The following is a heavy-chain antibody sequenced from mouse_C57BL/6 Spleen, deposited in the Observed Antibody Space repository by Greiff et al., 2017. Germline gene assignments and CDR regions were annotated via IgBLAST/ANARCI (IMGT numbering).Heavy chain of an antibody. CDR3: ARGYSNYEDYFDY. D-gene: IGHD2-5*01. CDR1: GFNIKDYY. V-gene: IGHV14-2*01. CDR2: IDPEDGET. J-gene: IGHJ2*01. Sequence: EVQLQQSGAELVKPGASVKLSCTASGFNIKDYYMHWVKQRPEQGLEWIGRIDPEDGETKYAPNFPGKATITADASSNTAYLQLSSLTSEDTAVYYCARGYSNYEDYFDYWGQGTTLTVSS.